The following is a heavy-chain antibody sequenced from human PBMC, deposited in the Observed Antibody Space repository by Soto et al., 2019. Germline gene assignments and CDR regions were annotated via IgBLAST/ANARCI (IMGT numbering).Heavy chain of an antibody. Sequence: QITLKESGPALVKPTETLTLTCSFSGFSLSASGAGVGWIRQPPGKALEWLALIYWDGGERYSPSLKSRLTVTKDTSINHVVRTLTNVEPGDTGTYYCAHGTYGGSGYYWDSWGQGTRVTVSS. D-gene: IGHD6-19*01. CDR2: IYWDGGE. CDR1: GFSLSASGAG. V-gene: IGHV2-5*02. CDR3: AHGTYGGSGYYWDS. J-gene: IGHJ4*02.